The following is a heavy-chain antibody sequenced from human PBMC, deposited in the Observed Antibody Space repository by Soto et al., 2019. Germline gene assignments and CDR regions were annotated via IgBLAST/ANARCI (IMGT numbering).Heavy chain of an antibody. CDR3: ARFGYYYGMDV. V-gene: IGHV4-61*08. CDR1: GGSVNSGDYY. CDR2: IYYSGST. J-gene: IGHJ6*02. Sequence: QVQLQESGPGLVKPSETLSLTCTVSGGSVNSGDYYWSWIRQPPGKGLVWIGYIYYSGSTNYNPSRKSRVTMSVDTSKNQFALKLSSVTAADTAVYYCARFGYYYGMDVWGQGTTVTVSS. D-gene: IGHD3-16*01.